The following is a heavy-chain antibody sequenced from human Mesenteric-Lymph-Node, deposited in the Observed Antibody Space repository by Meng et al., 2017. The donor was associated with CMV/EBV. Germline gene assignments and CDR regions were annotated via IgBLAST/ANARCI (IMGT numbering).Heavy chain of an antibody. CDR1: GFTFSSYG. Sequence: GESLKISCAASGFTFSSYGMHWVRQAPGKGLEWVAFIRYDGSNKYYADSVRGRFSVSRDTSKNTVHLQMNSLRAEDTAEYYCARETVPVAINYYYGMDVWGQGATVTVSS. D-gene: IGHD2-2*01. CDR2: IRYDGSNK. J-gene: IGHJ6*02. V-gene: IGHV3-30*02. CDR3: ARETVPVAINYYYGMDV.